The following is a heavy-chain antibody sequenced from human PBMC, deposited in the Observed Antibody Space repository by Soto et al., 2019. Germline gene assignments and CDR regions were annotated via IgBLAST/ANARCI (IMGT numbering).Heavy chain of an antibody. Sequence: SETLSLTCTVSGDSITSSTYYWGWIRQPPGKGLEWIGSIYYSGSTYYNPSLKSRVTISVDTSKNQFSLKLSSVTAADTAMYYCARQTGYSSSWYPPTYYFDYWGQGTLVTVSS. CDR2: IYYSGST. J-gene: IGHJ4*02. D-gene: IGHD6-13*01. V-gene: IGHV4-39*01. CDR1: GDSITSSTYY. CDR3: ARQTGYSSSWYPPTYYFDY.